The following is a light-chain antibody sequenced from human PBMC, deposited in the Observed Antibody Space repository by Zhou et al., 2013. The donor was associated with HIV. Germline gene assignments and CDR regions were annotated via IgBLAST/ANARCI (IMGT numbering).Light chain of an antibody. CDR3: QQRET. CDR1: QSVSSS. Sequence: EIVLTQSPATLSLSPGERATLSCRASQSVSSSLAWYQQKPGQAPRLLIYDASNRATGTPARFSGSGSGTDFTRTISSLEPEDFAVYYCQQRETFGPGTKVDIK. J-gene: IGKJ3*01. V-gene: IGKV3-11*01. CDR2: DAS.